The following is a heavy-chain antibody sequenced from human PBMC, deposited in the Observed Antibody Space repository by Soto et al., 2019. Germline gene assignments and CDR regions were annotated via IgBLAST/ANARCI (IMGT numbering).Heavy chain of an antibody. CDR3: ARDLPPVDY. J-gene: IGHJ4*02. V-gene: IGHV1-18*01. Sequence: QIQLVQSGAEVKKPGASVKVSCKASGYTFSSYHITWVRQAPGQGLEWMGWISAYNGNTNYAQNLQGRVTMTTDPSTSTAYMELRSLRSDATAVYYCARDLPPVDYCGQGTLVTVSS. CDR1: GYTFSSYH. CDR2: ISAYNGNT.